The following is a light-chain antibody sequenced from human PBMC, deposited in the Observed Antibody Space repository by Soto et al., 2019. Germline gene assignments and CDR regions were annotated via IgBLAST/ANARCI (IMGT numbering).Light chain of an antibody. CDR3: QVWDRSSDHPGV. J-gene: IGLJ3*02. CDR1: NIGSKS. CDR2: DDS. Sequence: SYELTQPPSVSVAPGQTARITCGGNNIGSKSVHWYQQKPGQAPVLVVYDDSDRPSGIPERFSGSNSGNTATLTITGVEAGDEDDYYCQVWDRSSDHPGVFGGGTKLTVL. V-gene: IGLV3-21*02.